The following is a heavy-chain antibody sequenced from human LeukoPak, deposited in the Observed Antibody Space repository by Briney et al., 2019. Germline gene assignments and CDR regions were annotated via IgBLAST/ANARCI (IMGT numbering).Heavy chain of an antibody. D-gene: IGHD4-11*01. V-gene: IGHV3-20*01. CDR1: GFTFDDYG. CDR2: INWNGGST. J-gene: IGHJ6*02. CDR3: ARSTVTAGYYYYGMDV. Sequence: SGGSLRLSCAASGFTFDDYGMSWVRQAPGKGLEWVSGINWNGGSTGYADSVKGRFTISRDNAKNSLYLQMNSLRAEDTALYHCARSTVTAGYYYYGMDVWGQGTTVTVSS.